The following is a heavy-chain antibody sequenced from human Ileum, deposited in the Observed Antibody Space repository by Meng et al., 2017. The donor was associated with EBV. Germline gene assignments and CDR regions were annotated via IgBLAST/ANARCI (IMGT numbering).Heavy chain of an antibody. D-gene: IGHD6-19*01. J-gene: IGHJ4*02. CDR1: GFTFSNYG. V-gene: IGHV3-33*01. Sequence: QVQVEEAGGGVFQPGTYLILSCGASGFTFSNYGMYWVRQVPGKGLEWVSGLWYDGSNKYYGDSVKGRFTVSRDNSKNTVSLQMNSLRVEDTAVYYCARLGSGWAADYWGQGTLVTVSS. CDR2: LWYDGSNK. CDR3: ARLGSGWAADY.